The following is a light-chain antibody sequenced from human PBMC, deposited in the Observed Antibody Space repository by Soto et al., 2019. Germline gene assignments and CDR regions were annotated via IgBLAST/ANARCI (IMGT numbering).Light chain of an antibody. V-gene: IGLV1-47*02. J-gene: IGLJ1*01. CDR2: HDN. CDR1: SSNIGNDF. CDR3: ASWDDSLRGYV. Sequence: QSLLTQPPSASGTPGQRITISCSGSSSNIGNDFVYWYQHLPGTAPKLLIYHDNQRPSGVPDRFSGSKSGTSASLVIGGLRSEDEADYYCASWDDSLRGYVFGTATKVTVL.